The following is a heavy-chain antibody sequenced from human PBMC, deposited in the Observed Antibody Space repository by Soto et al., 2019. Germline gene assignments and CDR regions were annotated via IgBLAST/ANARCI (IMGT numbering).Heavy chain of an antibody. CDR1: GFSLSTSGVG. CDR3: AHCDYGDYPPRGVWYFDL. CDR2: IYWDDDK. D-gene: IGHD4-17*01. J-gene: IGHJ2*01. Sequence: QITLKESGPTLVKPTQTLTLTCTFSGFSLSTSGVGVGWIRQPPGKALEWLALIYWDDDKRYSPSLKSRLTITKEPPKNQVVLTMTNIDPVDTATYYCAHCDYGDYPPRGVWYFDLWGRGTLVTVSS. V-gene: IGHV2-5*02.